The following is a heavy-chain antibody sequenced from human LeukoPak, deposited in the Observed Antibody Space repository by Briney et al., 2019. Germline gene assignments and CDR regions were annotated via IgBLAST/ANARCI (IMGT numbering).Heavy chain of an antibody. V-gene: IGHV3-11*01. D-gene: IGHD3-10*01. CDR1: GFTFSDYY. J-gene: IGHJ4*02. CDR3: ARDASMVRGVPDY. CDR2: ISSSGSTI. Sequence: GGSLRLSCAASGFTFSDYYMSWIRQAPGKGLEWVSYISSSGSTIYYADSVKGRFTISKDNAKNPLYLQMNSLRAEDTAVYYCARDASMVRGVPDYWGQGTLVTVSS.